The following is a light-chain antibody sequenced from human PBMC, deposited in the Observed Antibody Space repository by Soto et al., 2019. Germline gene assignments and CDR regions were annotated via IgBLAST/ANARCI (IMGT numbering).Light chain of an antibody. CDR3: QQYNRFSPWS. V-gene: IGKV1-5*03. Sequence: DVQMTQSPSTLSASVGERVTITCRASQSVASLLAWYQQKPGKAPKLLIYKASSLESGVSSRFSGSGSGTEFSLTINSLQPDDSATYYCQQYNRFSPWSFGQGTRLEIK. CDR1: QSVASL. J-gene: IGKJ5*01. CDR2: KAS.